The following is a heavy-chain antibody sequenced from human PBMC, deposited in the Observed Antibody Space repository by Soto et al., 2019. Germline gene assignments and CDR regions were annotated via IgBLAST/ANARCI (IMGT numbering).Heavy chain of an antibody. CDR1: GYTFTSYD. CDR3: ARERTGPNYFDY. J-gene: IGHJ4*02. D-gene: IGHD1-7*01. Sequence: ASVKVSCKASGYTFTSYDINWVRQATGQGLEWMGWMNPNSGYTAYAQKFQGRVTMTSNTSISTAYMELSSLRFEDTAVYYCARERTGPNYFDYWGQGTLVTVSS. CDR2: MNPNSGYT. V-gene: IGHV1-8*01.